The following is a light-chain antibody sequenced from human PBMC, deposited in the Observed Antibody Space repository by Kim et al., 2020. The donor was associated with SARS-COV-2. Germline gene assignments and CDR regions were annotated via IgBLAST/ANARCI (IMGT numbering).Light chain of an antibody. V-gene: IGLV7-46*01. CDR2: DTN. CDR1: TGPVTSGHY. J-gene: IGLJ2*01. Sequence: QAAVTQEPSLTVSPGETVTLTCGSTTGPVTSGHYPYWFQQKPGQAPRTLFYDTNNRHSWTPARFSGSLLGGKAALTLSGAQPEDEAEYYCLLSYSGARVFGGGTQLTVL. CDR3: LLSYSGARV.